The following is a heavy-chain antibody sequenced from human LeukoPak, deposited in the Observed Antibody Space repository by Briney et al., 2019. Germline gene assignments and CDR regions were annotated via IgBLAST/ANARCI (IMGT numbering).Heavy chain of an antibody. D-gene: IGHD5-18*01. Sequence: PSETLSLTCTVSSGSISSYYWSWIRQPPGKGLEWIGHVYYNGSTNYNPSLKSRVTISVDTSKNQFSLKLTSVTAADTAVYYCARGLGTAMVTKYWFDPWGQGTLVTVSS. CDR3: ARGLGTAMVTKYWFDP. J-gene: IGHJ5*02. CDR2: VYYNGST. V-gene: IGHV4-59*08. CDR1: SGSISSYY.